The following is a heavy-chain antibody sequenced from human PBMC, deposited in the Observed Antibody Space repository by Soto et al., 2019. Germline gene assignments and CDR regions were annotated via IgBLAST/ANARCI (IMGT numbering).Heavy chain of an antibody. CDR2: ISWDGGST. J-gene: IGHJ6*02. V-gene: IGHV3-43*01. CDR3: AKDFSGDSGYDDYYYYYCGMDV. CDR1: GFTFDDYT. D-gene: IGHD5-12*01. Sequence: GGSLRLSCAASGFTFDDYTMHWVRQAPGKGLEWVSLISWDGGSTYYADSVKGRFTISRDNSKNSLYLQMNSLRTEDTALYYCAKDFSGDSGYDDYYYYYCGMDVWGQGTTVTVSS.